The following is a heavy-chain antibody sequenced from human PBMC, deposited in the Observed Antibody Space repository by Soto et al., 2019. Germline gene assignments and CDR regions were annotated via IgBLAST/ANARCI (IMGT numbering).Heavy chain of an antibody. D-gene: IGHD2-2*01. CDR1: GGSISDDTYY. CDR2: IYYSGTS. CDR3: ARLHCDSPNCVPLDP. V-gene: IGHV4-39*01. Sequence: QLQLQESGPGLVKPSETLSLTCTVSGGSISDDTYYWGWIRQPPGKGLEWIGSIYYSGTSSYNPSLKSRVTISVDTSKKRLSLRLRSVTAADTAVYYCARLHCDSPNCVPLDPWGQGTLVIVSS. J-gene: IGHJ5*02.